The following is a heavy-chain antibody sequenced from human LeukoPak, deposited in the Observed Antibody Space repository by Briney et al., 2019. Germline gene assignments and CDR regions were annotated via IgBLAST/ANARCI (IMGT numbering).Heavy chain of an antibody. V-gene: IGHV3-49*04. CDR2: IRSKAYGGTT. Sequence: PGGSLRLSCTASGFTFGDYAMSWVRQAPGKWLEWVGFIRSKAYGGTTEYAASVKGRFTISRDDSKSIAYLQMNSLKTEDTAVYYCTRQYYDFWSGYSYYYYYYMDVWGNGTTVTVSS. D-gene: IGHD3-3*01. CDR3: TRQYYDFWSGYSYYYYYYMDV. J-gene: IGHJ6*03. CDR1: GFTFGDYA.